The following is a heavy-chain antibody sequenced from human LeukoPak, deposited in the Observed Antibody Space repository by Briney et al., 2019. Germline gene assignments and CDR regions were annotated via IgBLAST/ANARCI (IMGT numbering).Heavy chain of an antibody. Sequence: SETLSLTCTVSGVSISSSNSYWGWIRQPPGKGLEWIGSIYYSGNTYYNASLKSQVSISIDTSKNQFSLRLTSVTAADTAVYYCATSPGIAVAGGRNWGQGTLVTVSS. CDR2: IYYSGNT. D-gene: IGHD6-19*01. V-gene: IGHV4-39*01. CDR1: GVSISSSNSY. J-gene: IGHJ4*02. CDR3: ATSPGIAVAGGRN.